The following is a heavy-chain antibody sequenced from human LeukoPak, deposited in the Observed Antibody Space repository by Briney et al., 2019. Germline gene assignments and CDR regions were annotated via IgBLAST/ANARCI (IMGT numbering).Heavy chain of an antibody. D-gene: IGHD4-11*01. V-gene: IGHV3-53*01. CDR3: ATLPPLPSTVTTPGYYYYYMDV. J-gene: IGHJ6*03. CDR2: IYSGGST. Sequence: GGSLRLSCAASGFTVSSNYMSWARQAPGKGLEWVSVIYSGGSTYYADSVKGRFTISRDNSKNTLYLQMNSLRAEDTAVYYCATLPPLPSTVTTPGYYYYYMDVWGKGTTVTVSS. CDR1: GFTVSSNY.